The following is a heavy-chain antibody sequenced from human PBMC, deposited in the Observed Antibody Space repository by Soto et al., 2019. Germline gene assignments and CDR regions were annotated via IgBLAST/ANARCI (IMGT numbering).Heavy chain of an antibody. D-gene: IGHD2-15*01. J-gene: IGHJ4*02. Sequence: QVQLVESGGGVVQPGRSLRLSCAASGFTFSSYGMHWVRQAPGKGLEWVAVIWYDGSNKYYADSVKGRFTISRDNSKNPLYLQMNSLRAEDTAVYYCARDRYCRGGSSYSVPAFDYWGQGTLVSVSS. CDR1: GFTFSSYG. CDR3: ARDRYCRGGSSYSVPAFDY. CDR2: IWYDGSNK. V-gene: IGHV3-33*01.